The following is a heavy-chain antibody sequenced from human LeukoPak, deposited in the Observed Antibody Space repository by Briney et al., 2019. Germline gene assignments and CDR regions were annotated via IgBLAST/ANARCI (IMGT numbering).Heavy chain of an antibody. CDR3: ARVGGSSSWYYFDY. CDR2: IRYDGSNK. J-gene: IGHJ4*02. V-gene: IGHV3-30*02. CDR1: GFTFSSYG. Sequence: GGSLRLSCAASGFTFSSYGMHWVRQAPGEGLEWVAFIRYDGSNKYYADSVKGRFTISRDNSKNTLYLQMNSLRAEDTAVYYCARVGGSSSWYYFDYWGQGTLVTVSS. D-gene: IGHD6-13*01.